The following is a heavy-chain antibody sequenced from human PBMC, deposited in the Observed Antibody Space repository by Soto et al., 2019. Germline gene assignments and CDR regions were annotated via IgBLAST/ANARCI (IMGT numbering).Heavy chain of an antibody. D-gene: IGHD5-18*01. Sequence: GASVKVSCKASGYTFTGYYMHWVRQAPGQGLEWMGWINPNSGGTNYAQKFQGWVTMTRDTSISTAYMELSRLRSDDTAVYYCARDPRLAPTAMGPYGMDVWGQGTTVTVSS. CDR1: GYTFTGYY. V-gene: IGHV1-2*04. J-gene: IGHJ6*02. CDR2: INPNSGGT. CDR3: ARDPRLAPTAMGPYGMDV.